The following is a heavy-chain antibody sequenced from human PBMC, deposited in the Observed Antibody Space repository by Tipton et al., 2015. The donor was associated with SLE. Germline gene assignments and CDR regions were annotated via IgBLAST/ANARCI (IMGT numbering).Heavy chain of an antibody. V-gene: IGHV4-59*02. D-gene: IGHD2-8*02. CDR2: IYYSGST. Sequence: TLSLTCTVSGGSVSSYYWSWIRQPPGKGLEWIGYIYYSGSTYYNPSLKSRVTISVDTSKNQFSLKLSSVTAADTAVYYCARGFGTRGTGYFQHWGQGTLVTVSS. J-gene: IGHJ1*01. CDR1: GGSVSSYY. CDR3: ARGFGTRGTGYFQH.